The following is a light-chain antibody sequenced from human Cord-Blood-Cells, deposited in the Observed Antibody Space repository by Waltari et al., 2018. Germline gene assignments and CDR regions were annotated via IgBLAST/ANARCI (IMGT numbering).Light chain of an antibody. CDR1: QSVSSSY. Sequence: EIVLTQSPGTLSLSPGEQATLSCRARQSVSSSYLSWYQQKPGQAPRLRIYGASSRAIGIPERFSGGGSGSDFTLTISRLEPEDFAVYYCQQYGSSPRTFGQGTKVEIK. J-gene: IGKJ1*01. CDR2: GAS. CDR3: QQYGSSPRT. V-gene: IGKV3-20*01.